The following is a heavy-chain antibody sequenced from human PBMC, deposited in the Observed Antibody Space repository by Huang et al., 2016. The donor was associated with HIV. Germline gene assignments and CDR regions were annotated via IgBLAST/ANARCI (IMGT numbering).Heavy chain of an antibody. CDR2: IKQDESEK. D-gene: IGHD1-7*01. CDR1: TFRFGAYW. J-gene: IGHJ6*02. V-gene: IGHV3-7*01. CDR3: ATKTAAMDI. Sequence: VESGGRLVQPGGSIRLSCVGSTFRFGAYWMSLVRQSPGKGREWVANIKQDESEKYYVDSVKGRFNISRDNAKKVLFLEMNNVRVEDTATYYCATKTAAMDIWGQGTTVTVS.